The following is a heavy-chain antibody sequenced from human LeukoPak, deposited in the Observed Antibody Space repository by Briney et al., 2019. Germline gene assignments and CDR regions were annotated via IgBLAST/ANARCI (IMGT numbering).Heavy chain of an antibody. Sequence: GGSLRLSCAASGFTFSSYAMSWVRQAPGKGLEGVSAISGSGGSTYYADSVKGRFTISRDNSKYTLYLQTNSLRAEDTAVYYRAKAGRYCSSTSCYMFWGQGPLVTVS. J-gene: IGHJ4*02. CDR3: AKAGRYCSSTSCYMF. CDR2: ISGSGGST. D-gene: IGHD2-2*02. CDR1: GFTFSSYA. V-gene: IGHV3-23*01.